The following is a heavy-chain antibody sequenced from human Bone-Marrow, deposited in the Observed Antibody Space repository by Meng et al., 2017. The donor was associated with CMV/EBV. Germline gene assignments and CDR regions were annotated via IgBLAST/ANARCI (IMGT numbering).Heavy chain of an antibody. D-gene: IGHD3-16*01. J-gene: IGHJ4*02. V-gene: IGHV3-48*04. Sequence: GESLKISCAASGFTFSSYSMNWVRQAPGKGLEWVSYISSSSSTIYYADSVKGRFTISRDNAKNSLYLQMNSLRAEDTAVYYCARVFMGAENYWGPGPLVTVS. CDR2: ISSSSSTI. CDR3: ARVFMGAENY. CDR1: GFTFSSYS.